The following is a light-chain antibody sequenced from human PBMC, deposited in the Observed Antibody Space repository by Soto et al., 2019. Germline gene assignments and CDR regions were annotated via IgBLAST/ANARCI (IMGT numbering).Light chain of an antibody. CDR1: QSVSSSY. CDR2: DAS. CDR3: QQRSNWPLT. J-gene: IGKJ4*01. Sequence: IMLTQSPGTLSLSQGERATLSCRASQSVSSSYLAWYQQKPGQAPRLLIYDASNRATGIPARFSGSGSGTDFTLTISSLEPEDFAVYYCQQRSNWPLTFGGGTKVDI. V-gene: IGKV3D-20*02.